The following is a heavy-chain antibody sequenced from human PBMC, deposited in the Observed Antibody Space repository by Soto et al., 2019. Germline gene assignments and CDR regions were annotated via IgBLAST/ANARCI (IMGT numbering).Heavy chain of an antibody. D-gene: IGHD3-9*01. CDR2: IYYSGST. Sequence: WTWIRQHPGKGLEWIEDIYYSGSTSYHPSLKGRVTISVDTSGNHLSLKLNSVTAADTAVYYCARRHDILTGPDAFDIWGQGTMVTVSS. CDR3: ARRHDILTGPDAFDI. J-gene: IGHJ3*02. V-gene: IGHV4-31*02.